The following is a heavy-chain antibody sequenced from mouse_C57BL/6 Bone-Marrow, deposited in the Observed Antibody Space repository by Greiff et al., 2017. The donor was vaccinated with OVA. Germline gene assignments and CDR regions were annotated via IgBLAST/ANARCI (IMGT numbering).Heavy chain of an antibody. Sequence: LQQSGTELVRPGSSVKLSCKDSYFAFMASAMHWVKQRPGHGLEWIGSFTMYSDATEYSENFKGKATLTANTSSSTAYMELSSLTSEDSAVYYWAPRQLRPVYYYAMDYWGQGTSVTVSS. CDR1: YFAFMASA. CDR3: APRQLRPVYYYAMDY. D-gene: IGHD3-2*02. CDR2: FTMYSDAT. V-gene: IGHV1-49*01. J-gene: IGHJ4*01.